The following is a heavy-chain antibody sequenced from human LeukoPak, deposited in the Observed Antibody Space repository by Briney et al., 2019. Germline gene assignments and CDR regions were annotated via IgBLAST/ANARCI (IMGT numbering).Heavy chain of an antibody. CDR1: GFTLSSYW. Sequence: GGSLRLSCAASGFTLSSYWMSWVRQAPGKGLEWVANIKQDGSERYYVRSVKGRFTISRDNAENSLYLQMNSLRAEDTAVYYCARGSYGMDVWGQGTTVTVSS. J-gene: IGHJ6*02. CDR2: IKQDGSER. CDR3: ARGSYGMDV. V-gene: IGHV3-7*03.